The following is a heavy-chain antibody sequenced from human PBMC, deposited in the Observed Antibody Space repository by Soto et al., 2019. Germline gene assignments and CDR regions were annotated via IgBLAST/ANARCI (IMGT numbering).Heavy chain of an antibody. V-gene: IGHV1-69*02. D-gene: IGHD2-15*01. CDR2: IIPILGIA. CDR3: ARGSGVVVVAANLDY. Sequence: QVQLVQSGAEVKKPGSSVKVSCKASGGTFSSYTISWVRQAPGQGLEWMGRIIPILGIANYAQKFQGRVTITADKFTSTAYMELSSLRSEDTAVYYCARGSGVVVVAANLDYWGQGTLVTVSS. J-gene: IGHJ4*02. CDR1: GGTFSSYT.